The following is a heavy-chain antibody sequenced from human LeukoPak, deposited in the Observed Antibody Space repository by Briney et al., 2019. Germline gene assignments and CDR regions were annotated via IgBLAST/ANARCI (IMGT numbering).Heavy chain of an antibody. CDR1: GFTFSSYA. J-gene: IGHJ4*02. D-gene: IGHD4-17*01. V-gene: IGHV3-30*04. Sequence: PGGSLRLSCAASGFTFSSYAMHWVRQAPGKGLEWVAVISYDGSNKYYADSVKGRFTISRDNSKNTLYLQMNSLRAEDTAVYYCARDLGPYGDYEDYFDYWGQGTLVTVSS. CDR3: ARDLGPYGDYEDYFDY. CDR2: ISYDGSNK.